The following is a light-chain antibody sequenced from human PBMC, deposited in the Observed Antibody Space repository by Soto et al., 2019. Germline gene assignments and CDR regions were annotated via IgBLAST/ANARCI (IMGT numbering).Light chain of an antibody. CDR2: GAS. J-gene: IGKJ4*01. CDR1: QSVSSSY. Sequence: EIVLTQSPGTLSLSPGERATLSCRASQSVSSSYLAWYQQKPGQAPGLLIYGASSRATGIPDRFSGSGSGTDFTLTISRLEPEDFAVYYCQQYGSSRPLTFGGGTKVEIK. CDR3: QQYGSSRPLT. V-gene: IGKV3-20*01.